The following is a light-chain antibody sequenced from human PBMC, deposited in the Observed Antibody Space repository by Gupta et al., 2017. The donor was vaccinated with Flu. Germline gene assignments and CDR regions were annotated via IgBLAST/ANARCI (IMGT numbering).Light chain of an antibody. CDR1: QSVKNY. Sequence: DIVMTQSPDSLAVSLGERATINCWSSQSVKNYLAWYQQKPGQPPKLLFYWASTRESGVPDRFSASGSGTDFTLTITALQAEDVAVYYCLQYYNTPHTFGQGTKLEIK. V-gene: IGKV4-1*01. J-gene: IGKJ2*01. CDR2: WAS. CDR3: LQYYNTPHT.